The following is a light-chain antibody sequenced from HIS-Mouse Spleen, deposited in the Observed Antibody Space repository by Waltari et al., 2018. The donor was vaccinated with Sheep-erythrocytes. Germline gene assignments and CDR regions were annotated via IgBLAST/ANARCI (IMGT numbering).Light chain of an antibody. CDR1: QSMSSY. Sequence: DIQMTQSPSSLSASVGDRVTITCRASQSMSSYLNWYQQKPGKAPKLLIYAASSVQSGVPSRFSGSGSGTDFTLTISSLQPEDFATYYCQQSYSTPPLTFGGGTKVEIK. CDR3: QQSYSTPPLT. CDR2: AAS. V-gene: IGKV1-39*01. J-gene: IGKJ4*01.